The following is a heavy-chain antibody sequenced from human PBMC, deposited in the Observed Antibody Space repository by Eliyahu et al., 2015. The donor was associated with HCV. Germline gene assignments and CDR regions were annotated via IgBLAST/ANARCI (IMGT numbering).Heavy chain of an antibody. CDR3: ARPQTGTTRDPHWYFDL. CDR2: IYYSGST. J-gene: IGHJ2*01. CDR1: GGXXXSSSXY. D-gene: IGHD1-7*01. Sequence: QLQLQESGPGLVKPSETLSLTXXVSGGXXXSSSXYWCWIRQPPGKGLEWIGSIYYSGSTYYNPSLKSRVTISVDTSKNQFSLKLSSVTAADTAVYYCARPQTGTTRDPHWYFDLWGRGTLVTVSS. V-gene: IGHV4-39*01.